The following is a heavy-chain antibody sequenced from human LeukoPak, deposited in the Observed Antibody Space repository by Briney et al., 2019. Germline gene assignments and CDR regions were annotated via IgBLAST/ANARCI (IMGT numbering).Heavy chain of an antibody. D-gene: IGHD2-15*01. CDR2: IYYSGST. Sequence: PSETLSLTCTVSGGSISSSSYYWGWIRQPPGKGLEWIGSIYYSGSTYYNPSLKSRVTISVDTSKNQFSLKLSSVTAADTAVYYCASAPVADYWGQGTLVTVSS. CDR3: ASAPVADY. J-gene: IGHJ4*02. CDR1: GGSISSSSYY. V-gene: IGHV4-39*07.